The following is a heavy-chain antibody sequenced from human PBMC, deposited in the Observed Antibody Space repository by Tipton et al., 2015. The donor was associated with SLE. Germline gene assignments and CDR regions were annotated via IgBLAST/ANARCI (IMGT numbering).Heavy chain of an antibody. J-gene: IGHJ4*02. V-gene: IGHV4-34*01. CDR1: GGSFSGYY. D-gene: IGHD6-13*01. CDR3: ATLAAAGTIDY. CDR2: INHSGST. Sequence: TLSLTCAVYGGSFSGYYWSWIRQPPGKGLEWIGEINHSGSTNYNPSLKSRVTISVDMSKNQFSLKLSSVTAADTAVYYCATLAAAGTIDYWGQGTLVTVSS.